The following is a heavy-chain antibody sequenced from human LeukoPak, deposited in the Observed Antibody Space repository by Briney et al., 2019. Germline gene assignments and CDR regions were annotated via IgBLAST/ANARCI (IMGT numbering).Heavy chain of an antibody. CDR2: IYTSGST. V-gene: IGHV4-4*07. J-gene: IGHJ3*01. D-gene: IGHD3-22*01. CDR3: ARGRSYDSSGYFSV. Sequence: SETLSLTCTVSGGSISSYYWSWIRQPAGKGLEWIGRIYTSGSTNYNPSLKSRVTMSVDTSKNQFSLKLSSVTAADTAVYYCARGRSYDSSGYFSVWGQGTMVTVSS. CDR1: GGSISSYY.